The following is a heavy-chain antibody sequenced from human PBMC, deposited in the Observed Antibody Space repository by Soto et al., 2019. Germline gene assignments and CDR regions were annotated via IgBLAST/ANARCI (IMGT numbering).Heavy chain of an antibody. D-gene: IGHD1-7*01. CDR1: GFTFSDYY. CDR2: ISSSGSTI. J-gene: IGHJ4*02. Sequence: QVQLVESGGGLVKPGGSLRLSCAASGFTFSDYYVSWIRQAPGKGLEWVSYISSSGSTIYYADSVKGRFTISRDNAKNSLYLQMNSLRAEDTAVYYCARTPLGWVYNWNYGGFDYWGQGTLVTVSS. CDR3: ARTPLGWVYNWNYGGFDY. V-gene: IGHV3-11*01.